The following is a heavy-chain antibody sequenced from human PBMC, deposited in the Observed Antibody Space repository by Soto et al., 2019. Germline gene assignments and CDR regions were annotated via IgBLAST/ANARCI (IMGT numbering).Heavy chain of an antibody. V-gene: IGHV1-3*01. CDR2: INAGNGNT. CDR1: GYTFTSYA. CDR3: ARVSLRGDYYYYGMDV. J-gene: IGHJ6*02. Sequence: VKVSCKASGYTFTSYAMHWVRQAPGQRLEWMGWINAGNGNTKYSQKFQGRVTITRDTSASTAYMELSSLRSEDTAVYYCARVSLRGDYYYYGMDVWGQGTTVTVSS. D-gene: IGHD2-21*01.